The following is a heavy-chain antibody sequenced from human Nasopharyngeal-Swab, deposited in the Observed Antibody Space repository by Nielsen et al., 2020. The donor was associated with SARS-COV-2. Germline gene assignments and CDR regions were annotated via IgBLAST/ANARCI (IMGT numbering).Heavy chain of an antibody. V-gene: IGHV3-13*04. CDR1: GFTFSSYD. D-gene: IGHD1-1*01. CDR2: IGTAGDT. J-gene: IGHJ6*03. Sequence: GESLKISCAASGFTFSSYDMHWVRQATGKGLEWVSAIGTAGDTYYPGSVKGRFTISRENAKNSLYLQMNSLRAGDTAVYYCARGNVEPVQLERRVYYYCYMDVWGKGTTVTVSS. CDR3: ARGNVEPVQLERRVYYYCYMDV.